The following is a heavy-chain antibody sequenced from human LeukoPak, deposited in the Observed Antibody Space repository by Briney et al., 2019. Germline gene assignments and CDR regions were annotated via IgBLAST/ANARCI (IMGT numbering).Heavy chain of an antibody. D-gene: IGHD6-19*01. V-gene: IGHV4-34*01. CDR3: ARGKGSGWTFDY. Sequence: PSETLSLTCAVYGGSFSGYYWTWIRQPPGKGLEWIGEINHSGSTNYNPSLKSRVTISLDTSKNQFSLKLSSVTAADTAVYYCARGKGSGWTFDYWGQGTLVTVSS. J-gene: IGHJ4*02. CDR2: INHSGST. CDR1: GGSFSGYY.